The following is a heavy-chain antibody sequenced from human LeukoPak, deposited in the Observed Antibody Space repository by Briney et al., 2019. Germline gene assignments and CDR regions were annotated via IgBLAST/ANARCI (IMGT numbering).Heavy chain of an antibody. CDR2: INPNSGGT. CDR3: ARDPGVGGSTDY. J-gene: IGHJ4*02. CDR1: GYTFTGYY. V-gene: IGHV1-2*02. Sequence: ASVKVSCKASGYTFTGYYMHWVRQAPGQGLEWMGWINPNSGGTNYAQKFQGRVTMTRDTSISTAYMELIRLRSDDTAVYYCARDPGVGGSTDYWGQGTLVTVSS. D-gene: IGHD2-15*01.